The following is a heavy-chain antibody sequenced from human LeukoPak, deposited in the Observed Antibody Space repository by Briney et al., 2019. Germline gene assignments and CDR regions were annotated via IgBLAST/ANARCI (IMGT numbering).Heavy chain of an antibody. CDR2: IYYSGST. V-gene: IGHV4-59*01. J-gene: IGHJ4*02. Sequence: PSETLSLTCTGSGGSISSYYWSWLRQPPGKGLEWSGYIYYSGSTNYNPSLTSRVTISVDTSKNQFSLKLSSVTAADTAVYYCAPAGYDILTGYYGSLDYWGQGTLVTVSS. CDR3: APAGYDILTGYYGSLDY. D-gene: IGHD3-9*01. CDR1: GGSISSYY.